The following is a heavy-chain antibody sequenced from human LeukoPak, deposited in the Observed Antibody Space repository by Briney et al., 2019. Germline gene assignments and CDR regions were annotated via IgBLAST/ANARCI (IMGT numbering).Heavy chain of an antibody. V-gene: IGHV4-31*03. D-gene: IGHD3-22*01. J-gene: IGHJ4*02. CDR1: GGSISSGGYY. Sequence: SQTLSLTCTVSGGSISSGGYYWSWIRQHPGKGLEWIGYIYYSGSTYYNPSLKSRVTISVDTSKNQFSLKLSSVTAADTAAYYCARASDRGGSHFDYWGQGTLVTVSS. CDR3: ARASDRGGSHFDY. CDR2: IYYSGST.